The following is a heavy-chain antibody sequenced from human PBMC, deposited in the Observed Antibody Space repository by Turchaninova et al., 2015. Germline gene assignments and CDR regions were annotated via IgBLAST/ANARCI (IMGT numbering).Heavy chain of an antibody. CDR2: IISSSSTI. V-gene: IGHV3-48*02. CDR3: ARDILG. J-gene: IGHJ4*02. D-gene: IGHD1-26*01. Sequence: EVQWVESGGGLVQPGGSLRTSCAASGFTFRSYSMNWVRQAPRKVLEWVSYIISSSSTIYYADSVKGRFTISRDNAKNSLYLQMNSLRDEDTAVYYCARDILGWGQGTLVTVSS. CDR1: GFTFRSYS.